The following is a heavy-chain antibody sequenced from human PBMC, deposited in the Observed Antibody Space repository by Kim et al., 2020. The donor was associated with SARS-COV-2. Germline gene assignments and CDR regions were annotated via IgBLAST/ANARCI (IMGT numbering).Heavy chain of an antibody. CDR2: IIPIFGTA. CDR1: GGTFSSYA. D-gene: IGHD2-15*01. J-gene: IGHJ5*02. CDR3: ARGYCSGGSCYSGLVQNWFDP. Sequence: SVKVSCKASGGTFSSYAISWVRQAPGQGLEWMGGIIPIFGTANYAQKFQGRVTITADESTSTAYMELSSLRSEDTAVYYCARGYCSGGSCYSGLVQNWFDPWGQGTLVTVSS. V-gene: IGHV1-69*13.